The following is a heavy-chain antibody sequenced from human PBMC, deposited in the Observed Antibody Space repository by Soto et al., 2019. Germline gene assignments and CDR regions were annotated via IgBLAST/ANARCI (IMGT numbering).Heavy chain of an antibody. V-gene: IGHV3-23*01. CDR3: AKDFKVSGGHYGSLNYYYGMDV. CDR2: ISGSGGST. CDR1: GFTFSSYA. Sequence: GGSLRLSCAASGFTFSSYAMSWVRQAPGKGLEWVSAISGSGGSTYYADSVKGRFTISRDNSKNTLYLQMNSLRAEDTAVYYCAKDFKVSGGHYGSLNYYYGMDVWGQGTTVTVSS. D-gene: IGHD3-10*01. J-gene: IGHJ6*02.